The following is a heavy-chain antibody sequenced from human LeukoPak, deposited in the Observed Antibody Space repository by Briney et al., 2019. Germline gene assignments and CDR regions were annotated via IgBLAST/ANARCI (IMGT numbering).Heavy chain of an antibody. J-gene: IGHJ6*04. D-gene: IGHD1-20*01. CDR1: GGTFSSYA. V-gene: IGHV1-69*13. CDR2: IIPIFGTA. Sequence: SVKVSCKASGGTFSSYAISWVRQAPGQGLEWMGGIIPIFGTANYAQKFQGRVTITADESTSTAYMELSSLRSEDTAVYYCATSVTGTTGASWYYYYGMDVWGKGTTVTVSS. CDR3: ATSVTGTTGASWYYYYGMDV.